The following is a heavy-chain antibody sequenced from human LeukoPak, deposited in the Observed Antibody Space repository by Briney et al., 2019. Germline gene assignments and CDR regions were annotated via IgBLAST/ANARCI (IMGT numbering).Heavy chain of an antibody. Sequence: GESLKISCKGSGYSINNYWIGWVRQMPGKGLEWMGIIYPADSDIRYSPPFQGQVTISADKSISTVYLQWSSLKASDTAMYYCARQEYCSGGSCYTWFDPWGQGTLVTVPS. V-gene: IGHV5-51*01. J-gene: IGHJ5*02. CDR2: IYPADSDI. CDR3: ARQEYCSGGSCYTWFDP. D-gene: IGHD2-15*01. CDR1: GYSINNYW.